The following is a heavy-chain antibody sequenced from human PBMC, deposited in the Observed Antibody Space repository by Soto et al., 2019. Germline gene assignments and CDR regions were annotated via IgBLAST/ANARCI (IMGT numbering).Heavy chain of an antibody. CDR1: GFTFSSYN. J-gene: IGHJ4*02. CDR3: VRTTAVAGTREFDY. V-gene: IGHV3-30*04. Sequence: QVQLVESGGGVVQPGRSLRLSCAASGFTFSSYNMHWVRRAPGKGLEWVALISYDDGSNKYYTDSVKGRFTISRDNSKSTLYLQMDSLRREDTAVYYCVRTTAVAGTREFDYWGQGTLVTVSS. D-gene: IGHD6-19*01. CDR2: ISYDDGSNK.